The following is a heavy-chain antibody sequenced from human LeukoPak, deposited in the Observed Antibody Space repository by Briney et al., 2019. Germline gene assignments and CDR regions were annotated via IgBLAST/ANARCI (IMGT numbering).Heavy chain of an antibody. J-gene: IGHJ3*02. Sequence: SETLSLTCAVYGGSFSGYYWSWIRQPPGKGLEWIGEINHSGSTNYNPSLKSQVTISVDTSKNQFSLKLSSVTAADTAVYYCARVRQGYCSGGSCYWMSDAFDIWGQGTMVTVSS. D-gene: IGHD2-15*01. CDR2: INHSGST. CDR1: GGSFSGYY. CDR3: ARVRQGYCSGGSCYWMSDAFDI. V-gene: IGHV4-34*01.